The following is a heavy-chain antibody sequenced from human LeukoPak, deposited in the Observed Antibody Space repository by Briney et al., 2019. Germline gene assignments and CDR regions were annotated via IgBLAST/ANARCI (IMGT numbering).Heavy chain of an antibody. CDR1: GGSISSSSYY. V-gene: IGHV4-39*07. J-gene: IGHJ4*02. Sequence: PSETLSLTCTVSGGSISSSSYYWGWIRQPPGKGLEWIGSIYYSGSTYYNPSLKSRVTISVDTSKNQFSLKLSSVTAADTAVYYCARVRRGYDSSGYFDYWGQGTLVTVSS. D-gene: IGHD3-22*01. CDR3: ARVRRGYDSSGYFDY. CDR2: IYYSGST.